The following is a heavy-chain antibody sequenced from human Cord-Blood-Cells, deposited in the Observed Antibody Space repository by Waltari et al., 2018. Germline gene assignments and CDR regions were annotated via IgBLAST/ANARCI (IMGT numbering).Heavy chain of an antibody. CDR1: GFTFSSYA. Sequence: QVQLVESGGGVVQHGRSLRLSCAASGFTFSSYAMHWVRQAPGKGLEWVAVISYDGSNKYYADSVKGRFTISRDNSKNTLYLQMNSLRAEDTAVYYCASGVSNYFDYWGQGTLVTVSS. CDR2: ISYDGSNK. D-gene: IGHD3-3*01. V-gene: IGHV3-30-3*01. J-gene: IGHJ4*02. CDR3: ASGVSNYFDY.